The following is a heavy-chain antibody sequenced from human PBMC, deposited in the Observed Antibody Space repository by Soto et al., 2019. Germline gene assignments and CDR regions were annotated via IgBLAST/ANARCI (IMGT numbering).Heavy chain of an antibody. V-gene: IGHV3-23*01. CDR1: GFTFSSYG. Sequence: EVQLLESGGGLIQPGGSLRLSCAASGFTFSSYGMSWVRQAPGKGLEWVSAITTTDGTTYYADSGKGRFTISRDNAKNSLYLQMNSLRAEDTAVYYCARDPLCGGDCYSYYYYYYGMDVWGQGTTVTVSS. CDR2: ITTTDGTT. D-gene: IGHD2-21*02. J-gene: IGHJ6*02. CDR3: ARDPLCGGDCYSYYYYYYGMDV.